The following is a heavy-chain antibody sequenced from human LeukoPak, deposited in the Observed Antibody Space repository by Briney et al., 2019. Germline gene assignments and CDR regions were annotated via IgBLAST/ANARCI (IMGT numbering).Heavy chain of an antibody. Sequence: SETLSLTCAVYGGSFSGYYWSWIRQPPGKGLEWIGEINHSGSTNYNPSLKSRVTISVDTSKNQFSLKLSSVTAADTAVYYCAGGLRYFDWLLSWFDPWGQGTLVTVSS. CDR3: AGGLRYFDWLLSWFDP. J-gene: IGHJ5*02. CDR2: INHSGST. D-gene: IGHD3-9*01. CDR1: GGSFSGYY. V-gene: IGHV4-34*01.